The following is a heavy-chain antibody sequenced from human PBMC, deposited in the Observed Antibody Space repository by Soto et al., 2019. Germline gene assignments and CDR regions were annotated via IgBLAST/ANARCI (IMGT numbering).Heavy chain of an antibody. D-gene: IGHD3-16*01. CDR3: ARDDYASGLFDS. J-gene: IGHJ4*02. CDR1: GFTFSNYG. V-gene: IGHV3-33*01. Sequence: QVQLVESGGGVVQPGRSLRLSCAASGFTFSNYGMHWVRQAPGQGLEWVAIIWYDGSKKYYADSVKGRCTISRDDSKNTLFLQMNSLGADDTAVYYCARDDYASGLFDSWGQGTLVTVSS. CDR2: IWYDGSKK.